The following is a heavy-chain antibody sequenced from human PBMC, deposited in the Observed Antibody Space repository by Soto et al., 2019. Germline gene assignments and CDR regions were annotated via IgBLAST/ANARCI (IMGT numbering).Heavy chain of an antibody. Sequence: ASVKVSCKASGYTFTSYDINWVRQATGQGLEWMGWMNPNSGNTGYAQKFEGRVTMTRNTSISTAYMELSSLRSEDTAVYYCARGSWDCSGGSCYPNWFDPWGQGTLVTVSS. CDR2: MNPNSGNT. CDR1: GYTFTSYD. D-gene: IGHD2-15*01. J-gene: IGHJ5*02. CDR3: ARGSWDCSGGSCYPNWFDP. V-gene: IGHV1-8*01.